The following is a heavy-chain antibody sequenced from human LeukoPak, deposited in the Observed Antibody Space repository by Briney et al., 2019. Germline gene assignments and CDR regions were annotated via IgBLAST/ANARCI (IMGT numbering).Heavy chain of an antibody. CDR2: ISSTSNYR. V-gene: IGHV3-21*04. Sequence: PGESLRLSCAASGFTFSSYSLNWVRQAPGKGLEWVSSISSTSNYRYYADSVKGRFTISRDNAKDSVYLQMNSLRGEDTAVYYCAKPRYCSGDSCYSAWDYWGQGTLVTVSS. CDR1: GFTFSSYS. CDR3: AKPRYCSGDSCYSAWDY. D-gene: IGHD2-15*01. J-gene: IGHJ4*02.